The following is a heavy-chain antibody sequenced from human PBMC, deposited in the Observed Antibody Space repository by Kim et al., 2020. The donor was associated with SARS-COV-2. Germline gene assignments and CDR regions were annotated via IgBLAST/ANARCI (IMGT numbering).Heavy chain of an antibody. D-gene: IGHD1-26*01. CDR3: ARDRAYIGSYPGWFDP. V-gene: IGHV1-2*06. CDR1: GYTFTGYY. Sequence: ASVKVSCKASGYTFTGYYMHWVRQAPGQGLEWMGRINPNSGGTNYAQKFQGRVTMTRDTSISTAYMELSRLRSDDTAVYYCARDRAYIGSYPGWFDPWGQGTLVTVSS. J-gene: IGHJ5*02. CDR2: INPNSGGT.